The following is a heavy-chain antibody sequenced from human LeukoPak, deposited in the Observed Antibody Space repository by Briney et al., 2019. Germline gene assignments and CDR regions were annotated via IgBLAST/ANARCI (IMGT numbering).Heavy chain of an antibody. V-gene: IGHV4-59*08. Sequence: PSETLSLTCTVSGGSISSYYWSWIRQPPGKGLEWIGYIYYSGSTNYNPSLKSRVTISVDTSKNQFSLKLSSVTAADTAVYYCARHRGLVYFDYWGQGTLVTVSS. J-gene: IGHJ4*02. CDR2: IYYSGST. D-gene: IGHD6-19*01. CDR1: GGSISSYY. CDR3: ARHRGLVYFDY.